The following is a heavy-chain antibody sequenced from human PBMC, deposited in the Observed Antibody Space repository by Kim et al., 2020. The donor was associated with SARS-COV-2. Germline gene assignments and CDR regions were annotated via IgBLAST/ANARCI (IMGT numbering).Heavy chain of an antibody. CDR3: ARGAMVRGVITYFDY. V-gene: IGHV3-13*01. J-gene: IGHJ4*02. Sequence: GYVKVPFTISRENAKNSLYLPMNSLTAGDTAVYYCARGAMVRGVITYFDYWGQGTLVTVSS. D-gene: IGHD3-10*01.